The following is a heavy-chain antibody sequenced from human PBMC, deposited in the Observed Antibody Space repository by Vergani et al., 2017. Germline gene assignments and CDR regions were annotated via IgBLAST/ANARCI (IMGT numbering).Heavy chain of an antibody. D-gene: IGHD5-18*01. CDR2: IYYSGST. J-gene: IGHJ4*02. CDR3: ARESYGTAYFDY. V-gene: IGHV4-59*01. Sequence: QVQLQESGPGLVKPSETLSLTCTVSGGSISSYYWSWIRQPPGKGLEWIGYIYYSGSTNYNPSLKSRVTISVDTSKNQFSLKLSSVTAADTAVYYCARESYGTAYFDYWGQGTLVTVSS. CDR1: GGSISSYY.